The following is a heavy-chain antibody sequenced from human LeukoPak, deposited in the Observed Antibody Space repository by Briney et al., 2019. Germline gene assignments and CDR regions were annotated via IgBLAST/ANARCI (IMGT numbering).Heavy chain of an antibody. J-gene: IGHJ6*04. D-gene: IGHD3-10*02. CDR1: GFTFSSYE. CDR3: AELGITMIGGV. V-gene: IGHV3-48*03. CDR2: ISSSGSTI. Sequence: GGSLRLSCAASGFTFSSYEMNWVRQAPGKGLEWVSYISSSGSTIYYADSVKGRFTISRDSAKNSLYLQMNSLRAEDTAVYYCAELGITMIGGVWGKGTTVTISS.